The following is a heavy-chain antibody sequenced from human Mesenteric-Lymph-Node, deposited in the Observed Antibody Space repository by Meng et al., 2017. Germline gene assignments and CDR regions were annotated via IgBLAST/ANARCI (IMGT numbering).Heavy chain of an antibody. Sequence: GESLKISCVASGFTFSSYTMTWGRQAPGKGLEWGSSITDSGGATYYADSVKGRFTISRDNSKSTVSLQMNSLSADDTAVYFCANTYCSGNGGDRNSETWGQGTLVTVSS. J-gene: IGHJ5*02. CDR1: GFTFSSYT. CDR3: ANTYCSGNGGDRNSET. V-gene: IGHV3-23*01. D-gene: IGHD2-15*01. CDR2: ITDSGGAT.